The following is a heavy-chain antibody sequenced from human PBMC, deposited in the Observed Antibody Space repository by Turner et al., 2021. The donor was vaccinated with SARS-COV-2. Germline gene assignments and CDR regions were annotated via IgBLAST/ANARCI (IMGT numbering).Heavy chain of an antibody. CDR3: ARGDIVVVVASTPGDYFDY. CDR2: ISAYNGNT. CDR1: GYTFTSYG. Sequence: QVQLVQSGAEVKKPGASVKFSCKASGYTFTSYGISWVRQAPGQGLEWMGWISAYNGNTNYAQKLQGRVTMTTDTSTSTAYMELRSLRSDDTAVYYCARGDIVVVVASTPGDYFDYWGQGTLVTVSS. V-gene: IGHV1-18*01. J-gene: IGHJ4*02. D-gene: IGHD2-15*01.